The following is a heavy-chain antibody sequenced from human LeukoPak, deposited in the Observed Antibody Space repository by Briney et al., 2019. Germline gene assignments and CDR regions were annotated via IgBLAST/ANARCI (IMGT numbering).Heavy chain of an antibody. CDR2: INHSGST. CDR3: ARRTYGSGSYYFDY. Sequence: SETLSLTCAVYGGSFSGYYWSWIRQPPGKGLEWIGEINHSGSTNYNPSLKSRVTISVDTSKNQFSLKLSSVTAADTAGYYCARRTYGSGSYYFDYGGQETLVTVSS. J-gene: IGHJ4*02. V-gene: IGHV4-34*01. CDR1: GGSFSGYY. D-gene: IGHD3-10*01.